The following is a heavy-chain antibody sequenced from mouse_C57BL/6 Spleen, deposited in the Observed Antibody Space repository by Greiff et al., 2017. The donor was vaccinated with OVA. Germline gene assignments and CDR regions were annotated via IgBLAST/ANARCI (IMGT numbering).Heavy chain of an antibody. D-gene: IGHD2-2*01. CDR2: IYPRSGNT. J-gene: IGHJ2*01. V-gene: IGHV1-81*01. Sequence: LVESGAELARPGASVKLSCKASGYTFTSYGISWVKQRTGQGLEWIGEIYPRSGNTYYNEKLKGKATLTADKSSSTAYMELRSLTSEDSAVYFCARSMVTTSYFDYWGQGTTLTVSS. CDR1: GYTFTSYG. CDR3: ARSMVTTSYFDY.